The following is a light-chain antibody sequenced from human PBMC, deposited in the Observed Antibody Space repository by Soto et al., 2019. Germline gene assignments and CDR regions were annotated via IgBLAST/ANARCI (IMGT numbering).Light chain of an antibody. CDR1: QSVSSN. Sequence: EIVMTQSPATLSVSPGEGATLSCRASQSVSSNLAWYQQIPGQVPRLLIYGTSTRATGIPARFSGSGSGTEFTLTISSLQSEDFAVYCCQQYNNWLAITFGQGTRLEIK. V-gene: IGKV3-15*01. CDR2: GTS. CDR3: QQYNNWLAIT. J-gene: IGKJ5*01.